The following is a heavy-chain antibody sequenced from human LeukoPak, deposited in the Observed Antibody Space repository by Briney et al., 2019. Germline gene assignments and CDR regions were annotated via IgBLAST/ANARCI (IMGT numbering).Heavy chain of an antibody. J-gene: IGHJ4*02. CDR1: GFTFSSYA. CDR2: ISYDGSNN. D-gene: IGHD3-22*01. V-gene: IGHV3-30-3*01. Sequence: PGGSLRLSCAASGFTFSSYAMHWVRQAPGKGLEWVAVISYDGSNNYYADSVKGRFTISRDNSKNTLYLQMNSLRTGDTAVYYCARAHPLPVYYDSSWGGYFDYWGQGTLVTVSS. CDR3: ARAHPLPVYYDSSWGGYFDY.